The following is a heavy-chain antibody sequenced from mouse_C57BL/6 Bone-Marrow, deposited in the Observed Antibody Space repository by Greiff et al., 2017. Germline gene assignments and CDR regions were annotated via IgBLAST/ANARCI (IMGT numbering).Heavy chain of an antibody. J-gene: IGHJ1*03. Sequence: QVQLQQSGAELARPGASVKLSCKASGYTFTSYGISWVKQRTGQGLEWIGEIYPRSGNTYYNEKFKGKATLTADKSSSTAYMELRSLTSEDSAVYFCAIYCSSYGGYFDVWGTGTTVTVSS. V-gene: IGHV1-81*01. CDR1: GYTFTSYG. D-gene: IGHD1-1*01. CDR3: AIYCSSYGGYFDV. CDR2: IYPRSGNT.